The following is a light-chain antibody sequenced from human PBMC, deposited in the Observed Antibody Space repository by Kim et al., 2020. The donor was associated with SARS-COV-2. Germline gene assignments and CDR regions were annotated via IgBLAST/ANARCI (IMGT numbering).Light chain of an antibody. CDR1: GSDVGGYNY. CDR3: SSYAGSNNYV. Sequence: GQSVTLSCTGTGSDVGGYNYVSWYQQHPGKAPKLMIYEVTKRPSGVPDRFSGSKSGNTASLTVSGLQADDEADYYCSSYAGSNNYVFGTGTKVTVL. CDR2: EVT. J-gene: IGLJ1*01. V-gene: IGLV2-8*01.